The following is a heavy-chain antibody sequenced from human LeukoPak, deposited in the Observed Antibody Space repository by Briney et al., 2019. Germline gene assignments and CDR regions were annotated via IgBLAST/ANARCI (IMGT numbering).Heavy chain of an antibody. Sequence: SETLSLTCAVYGGSFSGYYWSWIRQPPGKGLEWIGEINHSGSTNYNPSLKSRVTISVDTSKNQFSLKLSSVTAADTAVYYYARVMIVVVTRYYFDYWGQGTLVTVSS. D-gene: IGHD3-22*01. J-gene: IGHJ4*02. V-gene: IGHV4-34*01. CDR1: GGSFSGYY. CDR3: ARVMIVVVTRYYFDY. CDR2: INHSGST.